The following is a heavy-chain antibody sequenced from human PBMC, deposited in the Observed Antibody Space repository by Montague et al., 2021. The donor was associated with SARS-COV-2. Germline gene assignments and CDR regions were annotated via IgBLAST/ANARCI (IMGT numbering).Heavy chain of an antibody. D-gene: IGHD6-13*01. CDR2: ISWNSGSI. Sequence: SLRLSCAASGFTFGDYAMHWVRQAPGKGLEWVSGISWNSGSIGYADSVKGRFTISRDNAKNSLYLQMNSLRAEDTALYYCAKGGSSWSFLVEYFQHWGQGTLVTVSS. CDR1: GFTFGDYA. CDR3: AKGGSSWSFLVEYFQH. V-gene: IGHV3-9*01. J-gene: IGHJ1*01.